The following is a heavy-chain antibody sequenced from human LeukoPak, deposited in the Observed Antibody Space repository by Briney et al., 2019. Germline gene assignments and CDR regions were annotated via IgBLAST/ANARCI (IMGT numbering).Heavy chain of an antibody. CDR1: GGSISAYY. Sequence: SETLSLTCSVSGGSISAYYWTWIRQPPGKGLEWIGEINHSGSTNYNPSLKSRVTISVDTSKNQFSLKLSSVTAADTAVYYCGTPYAFDIWGQGTMVTVSS. J-gene: IGHJ3*02. CDR3: GTPYAFDI. V-gene: IGHV4-34*01. CDR2: INHSGST.